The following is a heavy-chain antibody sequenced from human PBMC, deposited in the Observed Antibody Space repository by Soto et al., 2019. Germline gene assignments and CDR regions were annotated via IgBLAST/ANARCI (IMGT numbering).Heavy chain of an antibody. J-gene: IGHJ3*02. CDR3: GRGGGFGEQYSDAFDI. Sequence: EVQLVETGGGLVQAGGSLRLSCAASGFTFSGHGMHWVRQAAGESLEWVSVIGTSGHAFYADSVKGRFTITREDAKNSVYLQMNSLRAGDTAVYYCGRGGGFGEQYSDAFDIWGQGTMVTVSS. D-gene: IGHD3-10*01. V-gene: IGHV3-13*01. CDR2: IGTSGHA. CDR1: GFTFSGHG.